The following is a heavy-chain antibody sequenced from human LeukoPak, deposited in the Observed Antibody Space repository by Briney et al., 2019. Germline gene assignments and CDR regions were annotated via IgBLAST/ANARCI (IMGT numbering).Heavy chain of an antibody. D-gene: IGHD3-22*01. V-gene: IGHV1-69*02. CDR1: GGTFSSYT. CDR2: IIPILGIA. Sequence: ASVKVSCKASGGTFSSYTISWVRQAPGQGLEWMGRIIPILGIANYAQKFQGRVTITADKSTSTVYMELSSLRSEDTAVYYCARTSWGIVEFDAFDIWGQGTMVTVSS. J-gene: IGHJ3*02. CDR3: ARTSWGIVEFDAFDI.